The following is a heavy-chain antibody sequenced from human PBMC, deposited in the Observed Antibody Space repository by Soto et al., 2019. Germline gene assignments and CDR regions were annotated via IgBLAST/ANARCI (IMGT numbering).Heavy chain of an antibody. V-gene: IGHV4-30-4*01. CDR3: ARDSLNYYDSSGAIDY. Sequence: PSETLSLTCTVSVGSISSGDYYWSWIRQPPGKGLEWIGYIYYSGSTYYNPSLKSRVTISVDTSKNQFSLKLSSVTAADTAVYYCARDSLNYYDSSGAIDYWGQGTLVTVSS. CDR1: VGSISSGDYY. J-gene: IGHJ4*02. CDR2: IYYSGST. D-gene: IGHD3-22*01.